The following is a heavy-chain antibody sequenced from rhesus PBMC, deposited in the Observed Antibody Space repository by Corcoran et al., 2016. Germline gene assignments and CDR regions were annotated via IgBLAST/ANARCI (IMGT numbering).Heavy chain of an antibody. J-gene: IGHJ4*01. CDR1: GGSVSSSDW. CDR2: ISGSSGST. V-gene: IGHV4-65*01. D-gene: IGHD4-23*01. CDR3: ARGGTVTFFDY. Sequence: QVQLQESGPGLVKPSETLSLTCAVSGGSVSSSDWWSWIRQPPGKGLEWIGYISGSSGSTYYNHSLKSRVTISTDTSKNQFSLKLSSVTAADTAVYYCARGGTVTFFDYWGQGVLVTVSS.